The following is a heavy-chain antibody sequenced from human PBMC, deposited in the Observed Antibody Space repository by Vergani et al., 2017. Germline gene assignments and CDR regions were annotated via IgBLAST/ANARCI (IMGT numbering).Heavy chain of an antibody. CDR2: IWHDGGNK. CDR3: ASQYYDFWSGRD. V-gene: IGHV3-33*03. Sequence: QVQLVESGGGVVQPGRSLRLSCVMSGFTVTNYAIFWVRQAPGKGLEWVSVIWHDGGNKHFADSVAGRFAISRDDSKKTVYLEMTNLRAEDTAVYYCASQYYDFWSGRDWGQGTLVTVSS. CDR1: GFTVTNYA. D-gene: IGHD3-3*01. J-gene: IGHJ1*01.